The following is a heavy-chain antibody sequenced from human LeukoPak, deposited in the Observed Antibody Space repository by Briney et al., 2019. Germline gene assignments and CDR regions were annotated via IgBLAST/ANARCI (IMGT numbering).Heavy chain of an antibody. CDR1: GYTFTSYD. V-gene: IGHV1-8*01. D-gene: IGHD3-9*01. Sequence: ASVKVSCKASGYTFTSYDINWVRQATGQGLEWMGWMNPNSGNTGYAQKFQGRVTMTRNTSISTAYMELSSLRSEDTAVYYCARVDILTGYYIISWFDPWGQGTLVTVSS. J-gene: IGHJ5*02. CDR2: MNPNSGNT. CDR3: ARVDILTGYYIISWFDP.